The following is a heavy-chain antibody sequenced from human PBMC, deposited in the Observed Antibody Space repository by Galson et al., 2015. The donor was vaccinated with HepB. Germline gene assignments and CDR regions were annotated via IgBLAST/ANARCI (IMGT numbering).Heavy chain of an antibody. CDR2: IFWNGNN. Sequence: PALVKPTQTLTLTCTLSGVSLSTSGVSVGWIRQPPGKALEWLATIFWNGNNDRISSLKTRLSISTDTSKSLVVLSLTNVAPADTATYFCASRTLYTNVWWSGHYFNYWGQGTLVTVS. CDR3: ASRTLYTNVWWSGHYFNY. J-gene: IGHJ4*02. V-gene: IGHV2-5*01. D-gene: IGHD6-19*01. CDR1: GVSLSTSGVS.